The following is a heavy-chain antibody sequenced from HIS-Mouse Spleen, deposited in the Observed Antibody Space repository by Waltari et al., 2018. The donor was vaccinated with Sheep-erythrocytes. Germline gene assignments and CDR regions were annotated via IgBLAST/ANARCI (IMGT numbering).Heavy chain of an antibody. J-gene: IGHJ4*02. CDR3: ARDPLTGADY. CDR1: SRGGYY. Sequence: SRGGYYWSWIRQHPGKGLEWIGYIYYSGSTYYSPSLKSRVTISVDTSKNQFSLKLSSVTAADTAVYYCARDPLTGADYWGQGTLVTVSS. D-gene: IGHD7-27*01. V-gene: IGHV4-31*02. CDR2: IYYSGST.